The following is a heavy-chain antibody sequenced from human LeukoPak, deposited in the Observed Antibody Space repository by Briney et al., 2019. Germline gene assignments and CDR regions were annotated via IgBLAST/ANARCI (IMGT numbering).Heavy chain of an antibody. J-gene: IGHJ6*03. CDR1: GGSISSYY. D-gene: IGHD3-10*01. CDR2: IYYSGST. Sequence: SETLSLTCTVSGGSISSYYWSWIRQPPGKGLEWIGYIYYSGSTNYNPSLKSRVTISVDTSKNQFSLKLSSVTAADTAVYYCARYGPGSYYKDYYYYYMDVWGKGTTVTVSS. CDR3: ARYGPGSYYKDYYYYYMDV. V-gene: IGHV4-59*01.